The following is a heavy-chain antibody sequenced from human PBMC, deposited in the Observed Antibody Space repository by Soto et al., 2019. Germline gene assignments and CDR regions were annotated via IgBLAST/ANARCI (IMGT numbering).Heavy chain of an antibody. J-gene: IGHJ6*03. Sequence: ASVNVSCKASGYSFTSYDINWVRQATGQGLEWMGWMNPNSGNTGYAQKFQGRVTMTRNTSISTAYMELSSLRSEDTAVYYCARGGSGWPTYYYYYMDVWGKGTTVTVSS. CDR1: GYSFTSYD. D-gene: IGHD6-19*01. CDR3: ARGGSGWPTYYYYYMDV. V-gene: IGHV1-8*01. CDR2: MNPNSGNT.